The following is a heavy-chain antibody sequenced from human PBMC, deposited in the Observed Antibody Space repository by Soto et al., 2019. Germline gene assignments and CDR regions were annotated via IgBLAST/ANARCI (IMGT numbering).Heavy chain of an antibody. CDR1: GFTFSSYA. V-gene: IGHV3-30-3*01. J-gene: IGHJ6*02. CDR3: ERDTLYDSNNYHLNYGMEV. CDR2: ISYDGSDK. Sequence: PGGSLRLSCAASGFTFSSYAMHWVRQAPGKGLDWVAVISYDGSDKYYADSVKGRFTVSRDNSKNTLYLQMNSLRADDTAVYYCERDTLYDSNNYHLNYGMEVWGQGTTVLVS. D-gene: IGHD3-22*01.